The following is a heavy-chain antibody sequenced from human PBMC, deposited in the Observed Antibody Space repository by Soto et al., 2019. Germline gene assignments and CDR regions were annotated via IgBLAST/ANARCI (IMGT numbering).Heavy chain of an antibody. CDR3: AKGAVDTSSPFDY. CDR1: GFTFSSYA. Sequence: QVQLVESGGGVVQPGRSLRLSCAASGFTFSSYAMHWVRQAPGKGLEWVAVISYDGSNKYYADSVKGGFTISRDNSKNTLYRQMNSLRAADTAVYYYAKGAVDTSSPFDYWGQGTLVTVSS. CDR2: ISYDGSNK. V-gene: IGHV3-30-3*01. J-gene: IGHJ4*02. D-gene: IGHD5-18*01.